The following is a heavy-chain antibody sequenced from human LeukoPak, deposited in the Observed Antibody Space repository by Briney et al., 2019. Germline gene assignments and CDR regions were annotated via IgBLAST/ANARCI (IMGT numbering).Heavy chain of an antibody. Sequence: SVKVSCKASGGTFSSYAISWVRQAPGQGLEWMGGVIAIFGRVKYGQKFQGRATITTDESTSTAYMELSSLTSEDTGVYYCARGELGDSSGFSFFDYWGQGTLVTVSS. D-gene: IGHD3-22*01. V-gene: IGHV1-69*05. CDR3: ARGELGDSSGFSFFDY. CDR1: GGTFSSYA. CDR2: VIAIFGRV. J-gene: IGHJ4*02.